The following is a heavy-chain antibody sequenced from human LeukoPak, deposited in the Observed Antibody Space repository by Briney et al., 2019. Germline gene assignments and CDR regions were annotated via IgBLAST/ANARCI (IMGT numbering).Heavy chain of an antibody. J-gene: IGHJ4*02. V-gene: IGHV3-23*01. Sequence: GGSLRLSCAASGFTFVSYAMNWVRQAPGKGLEWVSAISGGGGTTYYADSVKGRFTSSRDNSKNTLYLQMSSLRAEDTAVYYCAKGRGMIVAVTSDYWGQGTLVTVSS. D-gene: IGHD3-22*01. CDR2: ISGGGGTT. CDR3: AKGRGMIVAVTSDY. CDR1: GFTFVSYA.